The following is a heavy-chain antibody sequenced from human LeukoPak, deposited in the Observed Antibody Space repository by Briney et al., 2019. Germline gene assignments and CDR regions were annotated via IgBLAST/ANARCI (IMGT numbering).Heavy chain of an antibody. Sequence: ASVKVSCNVSRYTLTELSMHWVRQAPGKGLEWMGGFDPEDGETIYAQKFQGRVTMTEDTSTDTAYMELSSLRSEDTAVYYCATGYGGCSSTSCFLLFDYWGQGTLVTVSS. CDR2: FDPEDGET. CDR1: RYTLTELS. J-gene: IGHJ4*02. CDR3: ATGYGGCSSTSCFLLFDY. D-gene: IGHD2-2*01. V-gene: IGHV1-24*01.